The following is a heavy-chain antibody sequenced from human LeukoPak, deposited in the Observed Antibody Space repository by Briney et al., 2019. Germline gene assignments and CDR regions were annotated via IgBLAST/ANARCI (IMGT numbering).Heavy chain of an antibody. CDR3: AKRYSSSWCIDS. J-gene: IGHJ4*02. CDR2: ISYDGTNK. CDR1: GFTFSSYG. Sequence: GGSLGLSCAASGFTFSSYGMHWVRQAPGKGLEWVAVISYDGTNKYYADSVKGRFTISRDNSKNTLYLQMNSLRAEDTAVYYCAKRYSSSWCIDSWGQGTLVTVSS. V-gene: IGHV3-30*18. D-gene: IGHD6-13*01.